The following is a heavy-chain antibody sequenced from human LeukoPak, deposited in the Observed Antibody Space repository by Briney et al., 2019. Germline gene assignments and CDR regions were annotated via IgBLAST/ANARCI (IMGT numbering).Heavy chain of an antibody. D-gene: IGHD5-12*01. J-gene: IGHJ4*02. CDR1: GGSFSGYY. CDR3: ARRGYSGLYFDY. V-gene: IGHV4-4*09. CDR2: IYTSGST. Sequence: SETLSLTCAVYGGSFSGYYWSWIRQPPGKGLEWIGYIYTSGSTNYNPSLKSRVTISVDTSKNQFSLKLSSVTAADTAVYYCARRGYSGLYFDYWGQGTLVTVSS.